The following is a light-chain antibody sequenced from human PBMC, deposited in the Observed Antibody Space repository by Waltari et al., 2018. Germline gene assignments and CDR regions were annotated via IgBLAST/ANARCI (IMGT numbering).Light chain of an antibody. CDR3: QQYNNWPPFT. J-gene: IGKJ4*01. CDR1: QSVFGN. Sequence: EIVMTHSQAPLSVSPGEGARISCRASQSVFGNLAWYQHKPGQAPRLLIYSASTRATGIPARFSGSGSGTEFTLTISSLQSEDFAVYYCQQYNNWPPFTFGGGTKVEIK. CDR2: SAS. V-gene: IGKV3-15*01.